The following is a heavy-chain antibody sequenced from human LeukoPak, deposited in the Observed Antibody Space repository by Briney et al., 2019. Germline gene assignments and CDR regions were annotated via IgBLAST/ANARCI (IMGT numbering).Heavy chain of an antibody. D-gene: IGHD3-16*01. CDR3: AREYSLGWFDP. CDR2: ISYDGSNK. V-gene: IGHV3-30*03. CDR1: GFTFSSYG. J-gene: IGHJ5*02. Sequence: GGSLRLSCAASGFTFSSYGMHWVRQAPGKGLEWVAVISYDGSNKYYADSVKGRFTISRDNSKNTLYLQMNSLRAEDTAVYYCAREYSLGWFDPWGQGTLVTVSS.